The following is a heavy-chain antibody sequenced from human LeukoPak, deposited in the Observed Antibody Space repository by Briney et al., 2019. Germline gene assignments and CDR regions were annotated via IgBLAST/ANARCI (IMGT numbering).Heavy chain of an antibody. CDR1: GVSITTYY. V-gene: IGHV4-39*07. J-gene: IGHJ4*02. CDR2: IYYSGST. CDR3: ARGPGGRLVYYFDY. D-gene: IGHD3-9*01. Sequence: PSETLSLTCTVSGVSITTYYWSWIRQPPGKGLEWIGSIYYSGSTYYNPSLKSRVTISVDTSKNQFSLKLSSVTAADTAVYYCARGPGGRLVYYFDYWGQGTLVTVSS.